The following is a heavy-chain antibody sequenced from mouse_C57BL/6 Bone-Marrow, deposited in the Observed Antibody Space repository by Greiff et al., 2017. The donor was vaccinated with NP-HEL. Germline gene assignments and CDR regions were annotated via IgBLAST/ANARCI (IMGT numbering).Heavy chain of an antibody. CDR3: ARFYFCGSSYWYFDV. CDR2: IHPNSGST. Sequence: QVQLQQPGAELVKPGASVKLSCKASGYTFTSYWMHWVKQRPGQGLEWIGMIHPNSGSTNYNEKFKSKATLTVDNSSSTAYMQHRSLTSEVSAVYYCARFYFCGSSYWYFDVWGTGTTVTVSS. D-gene: IGHD1-1*01. J-gene: IGHJ1*03. CDR1: GYTFTSYW. V-gene: IGHV1-64*01.